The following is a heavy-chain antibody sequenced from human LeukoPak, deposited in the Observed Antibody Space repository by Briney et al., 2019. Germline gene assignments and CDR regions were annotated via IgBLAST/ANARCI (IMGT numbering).Heavy chain of an antibody. V-gene: IGHV4-39*01. CDR2: IYSSGST. CDR1: GGSISSSYYY. D-gene: IGHD4-23*01. Sequence: KPSETLSLTCTVSGGSISSSYYYWGWIRQPPGKGLEWIGSIYSSGSTYYNPSLKSRVTISVDTSKNQFSLKLTSVTAADTAVYYCARRGDGYGGMTARYFQHWGQGTLVTVSS. J-gene: IGHJ1*01. CDR3: ARRGDGYGGMTARYFQH.